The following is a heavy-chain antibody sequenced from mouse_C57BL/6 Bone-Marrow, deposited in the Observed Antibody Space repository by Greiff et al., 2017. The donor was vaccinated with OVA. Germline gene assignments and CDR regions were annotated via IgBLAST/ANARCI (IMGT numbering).Heavy chain of an antibody. J-gene: IGHJ2*01. D-gene: IGHD1-1*01. CDR2: ISSGGSYT. Sequence: EVKLMESGGDLVKPGGSLTLSCAASGFTFSSYGMSWVRQTPDKRLEWVATISSGGSYTYYPDSVKGRVTISRDNAKNTLYLQMSSLKSEDTAMYCCARHYYGSSYYWGQGTTLTVSS. CDR1: GFTFSSYG. V-gene: IGHV5-6*01. CDR3: ARHYYGSSYY.